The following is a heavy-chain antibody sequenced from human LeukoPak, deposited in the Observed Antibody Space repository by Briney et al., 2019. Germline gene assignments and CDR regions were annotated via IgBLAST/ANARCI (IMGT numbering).Heavy chain of an antibody. CDR2: IKQDGSEK. J-gene: IGHJ4*02. V-gene: IGHV3-7*01. CDR3: ARTYYDFWSGYSNFDY. D-gene: IGHD3-3*01. Sequence: PGGSLRLSCAAYGFTFSSYWMSWVRQAPGKGLEWVANIKQDGSEKYYVDSVKGRFTISRDNAKNSLYLQMNSLRAEDTAVYYCARTYYDFWSGYSNFDYWGQGTLVTVSS. CDR1: GFTFSSYW.